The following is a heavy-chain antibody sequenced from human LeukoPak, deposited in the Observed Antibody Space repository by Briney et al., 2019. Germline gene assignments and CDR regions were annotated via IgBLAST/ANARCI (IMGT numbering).Heavy chain of an antibody. CDR2: ISGSGGSI. CDR1: GFTFSSYA. J-gene: IGHJ4*02. D-gene: IGHD3-22*01. V-gene: IGHV3-23*01. Sequence: GGSLRLSCAASGFTFSSYAMSWVRQAPGKGLEWVSAISGSGGSIYYADSVKGRFTISRDNSKNTVYLQMNSLRVEDAAVYYCAKGSYYDTSDYIDNCGQGTLVTVSS. CDR3: AKGSYYDTSDYIDN.